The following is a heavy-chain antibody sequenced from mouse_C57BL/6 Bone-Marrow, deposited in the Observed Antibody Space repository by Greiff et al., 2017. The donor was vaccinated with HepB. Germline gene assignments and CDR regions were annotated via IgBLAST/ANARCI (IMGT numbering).Heavy chain of an antibody. J-gene: IGHJ4*01. V-gene: IGHV6-6*01. CDR2: IRNKANNHAT. Sequence: EVQRVESGGGLVQPGGSMKLSCAASGFTFSDAWMDWVRQSPEKGLEWVAEIRNKANNHATYYAESVKGRFTISRDDSKSSVYLQMNSLRAEDTGIYYCTRIYYYGSSYAMDYWGQGTSVTVSS. CDR1: GFTFSDAW. CDR3: TRIYYYGSSYAMDY. D-gene: IGHD1-1*01.